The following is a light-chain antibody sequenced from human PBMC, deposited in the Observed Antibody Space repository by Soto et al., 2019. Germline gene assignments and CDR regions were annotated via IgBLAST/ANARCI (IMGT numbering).Light chain of an antibody. J-gene: IGLJ1*01. CDR2: DVS. CDR1: ISDVSGYNF. Sequence: QSGPAQPAPVSGSPGQSITISCPGTISDVSGYNFVSWYQQYPGKAPKLMIYDVSNRPSGVSNRFSGSKSGNTASLTISGLQAEDEADYYCSSYTSSNTYVFGAGTKVTVL. V-gene: IGLV2-14*03. CDR3: SSYTSSNTYV.